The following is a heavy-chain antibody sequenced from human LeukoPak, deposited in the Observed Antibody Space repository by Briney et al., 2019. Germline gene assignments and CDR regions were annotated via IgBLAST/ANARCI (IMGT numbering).Heavy chain of an antibody. CDR3: AKGWGRTITMVRGVIIY. CDR1: GFTFSSYG. V-gene: IGHV3-30*02. J-gene: IGHJ4*02. D-gene: IGHD3-10*01. Sequence: GGSLRLSCAASGFTFSSYGMHWVRQAPGKGLEWVAFIRYDGSNKYYADSVKGRFTISRDNSKNTLYLQMNSLRAEDTAVYYCAKGWGRTITMVRGVIIYWGQGTLVTVSS. CDR2: IRYDGSNK.